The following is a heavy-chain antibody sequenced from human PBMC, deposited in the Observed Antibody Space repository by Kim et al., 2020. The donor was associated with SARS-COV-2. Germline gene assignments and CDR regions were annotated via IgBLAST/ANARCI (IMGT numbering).Heavy chain of an antibody. D-gene: IGHD1-26*01. V-gene: IGHV4-38-2*02. CDR2: IYHSGST. Sequence: SETLSLTCTVSGYSIRNGYYWGWIRQPPGKGLEWIGNIYHSGSTYYNPSLKSRVTISVDTSKNQFSLKMSSMTAADTAVYYCARRVVGATGGSNNWFDPWGQGTLVTVSS. CDR1: GYSIRNGYY. CDR3: ARRVVGATGGSNNWFDP. J-gene: IGHJ5*02.